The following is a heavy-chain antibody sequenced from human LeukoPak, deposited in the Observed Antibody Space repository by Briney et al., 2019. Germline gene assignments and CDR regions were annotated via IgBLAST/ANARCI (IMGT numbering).Heavy chain of an antibody. CDR1: GFTFDDYA. D-gene: IGHD2-2*01. CDR2: ISWNSGSI. CDR3: ARGRYCSSTSCSQGDYYYYMDV. V-gene: IGHV3-9*01. Sequence: GGSLRLSCAASGFTFDDYAMHWVRQAPGKGLEWVSGISWNSGSIGYADSVKGRFTISRDNAKNSLYLQMNSLRSDDTAVYYCARGRYCSSTSCSQGDYYYYMDVWGKGTTVTVSS. J-gene: IGHJ6*03.